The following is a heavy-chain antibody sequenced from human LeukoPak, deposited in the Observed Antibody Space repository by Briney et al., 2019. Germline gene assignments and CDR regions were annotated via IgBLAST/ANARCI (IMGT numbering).Heavy chain of an antibody. CDR3: ARDNYCSSTSCYLYYYYYGMDV. J-gene: IGHJ6*02. CDR1: GFTFSSYA. V-gene: IGHV3-30-3*01. Sequence: GRSLRLSCAASGFTFSSYAMHWVRQAPGKGLEWVAVILYDGSNKYYADSVKGRFTISRDNSKNTLYLQMNSLRAEDTAVYYCARDNYCSSTSCYLYYYYYGMDVWGQGTTVTVSS. CDR2: ILYDGSNK. D-gene: IGHD2-2*01.